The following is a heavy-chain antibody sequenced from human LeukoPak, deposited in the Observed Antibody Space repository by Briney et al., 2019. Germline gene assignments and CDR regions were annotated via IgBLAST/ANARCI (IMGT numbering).Heavy chain of an antibody. V-gene: IGHV4-59*01. Sequence: SETLSLTCTVSGGSISSYYWSWIRQPPGKGLEWIGYIYYSGSTNYNPSLKSQVTISVDTSKNQFSLKLSSVTAADTAVYYCARARIAARRFIYYYGMDVWGQGTTVTVSS. D-gene: IGHD6-6*01. CDR3: ARARIAARRFIYYYGMDV. J-gene: IGHJ6*02. CDR2: IYYSGST. CDR1: GGSISSYY.